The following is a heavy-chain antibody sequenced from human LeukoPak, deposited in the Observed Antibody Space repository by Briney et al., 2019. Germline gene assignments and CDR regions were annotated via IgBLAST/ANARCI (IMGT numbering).Heavy chain of an antibody. V-gene: IGHV1-2*02. D-gene: IGHD6-13*01. Sequence: ASVKVSCKASGYTFTGYSMHWVRQAPGQGLEWMGSINPNSGGTNYAQKFQGRVTRTRDTSISTAYMELSRLRSDDTAVYYCAESYSSSWGPFDYWGQGTLVTVSS. J-gene: IGHJ4*02. CDR1: GYTFTGYS. CDR2: INPNSGGT. CDR3: AESYSSSWGPFDY.